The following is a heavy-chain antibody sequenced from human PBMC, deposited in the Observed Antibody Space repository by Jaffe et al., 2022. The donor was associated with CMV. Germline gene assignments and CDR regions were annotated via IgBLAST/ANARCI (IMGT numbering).Heavy chain of an antibody. Sequence: QVQLQQWGAGLLKPSETLSLTCAVYGGSFSGYYWSWIRQPPGKGLEWIGEINHSGSTNYNPSLKSRVTISVDTSKNQFSLKLSSVTAADTAVYYCAGQWGYGSGSYYNDYWGQGTLVTVSS. CDR1: GGSFSGYY. V-gene: IGHV4-34*01. CDR2: INHSGST. D-gene: IGHD3-10*01. CDR3: AGQWGYGSGSYYNDY. J-gene: IGHJ4*02.